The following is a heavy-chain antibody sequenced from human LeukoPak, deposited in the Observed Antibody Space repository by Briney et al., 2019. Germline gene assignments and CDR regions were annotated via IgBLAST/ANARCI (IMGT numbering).Heavy chain of an antibody. Sequence: GGSLRLSCAASGFTFSSYSMNWVRQAPGKGLEWVSSISSSSSYIYYADSVKGRFTISRDNAKNSLYLQMNSLRAEDTAVYYCARDPIRLKRRIVGATHFDYWGQGTLVTVSS. CDR2: ISSSSSYI. V-gene: IGHV3-21*01. CDR3: ARDPIRLKRRIVGATHFDY. D-gene: IGHD1-26*01. J-gene: IGHJ4*02. CDR1: GFTFSSYS.